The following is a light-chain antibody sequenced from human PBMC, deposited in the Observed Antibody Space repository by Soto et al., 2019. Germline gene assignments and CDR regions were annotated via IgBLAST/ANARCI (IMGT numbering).Light chain of an antibody. CDR3: QQYGSSGT. CDR1: QSVSNNY. CDR2: GAS. Sequence: EVVLTQSPGTLYLSPGERATLYCRASQSVSNNYLAWYQQKPGQAPRLLIYGASNRATGIPDRFSGSGSGTDFTLTISRLEPEDFAVYYCQQYGSSGTFGQGTKVDSK. J-gene: IGKJ1*01. V-gene: IGKV3-20*01.